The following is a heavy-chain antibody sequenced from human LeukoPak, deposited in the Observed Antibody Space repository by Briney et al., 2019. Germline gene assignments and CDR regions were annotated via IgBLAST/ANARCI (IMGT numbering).Heavy chain of an antibody. Sequence: SETLSLTCAVYGGSFSGYYWSWIRQPPGKGLEWIGEINHSGSTNYNPSLKSRVTISVDTSKNQFSLKLSSVTAADTAVYYCARPYDYGDYVLSSWGQGTLVTVSS. V-gene: IGHV4-34*01. J-gene: IGHJ4*02. CDR3: ARPYDYGDYVLSS. D-gene: IGHD4-17*01. CDR2: INHSGST. CDR1: GGSFSGYY.